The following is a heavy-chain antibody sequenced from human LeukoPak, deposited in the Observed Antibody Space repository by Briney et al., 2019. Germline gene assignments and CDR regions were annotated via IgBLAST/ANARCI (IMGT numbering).Heavy chain of an antibody. CDR3: ASLYSSSWADY. CDR2: IYSGGST. D-gene: IGHD6-13*01. Sequence: GGSLRLSCAVSGFTVSTYYMSWVRQVPGKGLEWVSVIYSGGSTYYADSVKGRFTISRDNSKNTLYLQMNSLRAEDTAVYYCASLYSSSWADYWGQGTLVTVSS. CDR1: GFTVSTYY. V-gene: IGHV3-66*01. J-gene: IGHJ4*02.